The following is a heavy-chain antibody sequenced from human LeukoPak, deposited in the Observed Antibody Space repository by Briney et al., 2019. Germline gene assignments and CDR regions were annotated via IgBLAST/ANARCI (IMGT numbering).Heavy chain of an antibody. J-gene: IGHJ2*01. CDR3: ARDLGHDYGDYGWYFDL. CDR1: GGSISSYY. D-gene: IGHD4-17*01. Sequence: PSETLSLTCAVYGGSISSYYWSWIRQPPGKGLEWIGYIYYSGSTNYNPSLKSRVTISVDTSKNQFSLKLSSVTAADTAVYYCARDLGHDYGDYGWYFDLWGRGTLVTVSS. CDR2: IYYSGST. V-gene: IGHV4-59*01.